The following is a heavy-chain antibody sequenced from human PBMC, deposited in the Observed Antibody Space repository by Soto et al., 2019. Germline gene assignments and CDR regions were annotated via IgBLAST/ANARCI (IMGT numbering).Heavy chain of an antibody. CDR3: ARAWYCTNGVCSNWFDP. J-gene: IGHJ5*02. CDR1: GGSISSSNW. D-gene: IGHD2-8*01. Sequence: SETLSLTCAVSGGSISSSNWWSWVRQPPGQGLEWIGEIYHSGSTNYNPSLKSRVTISVDKSKNQFSLKLSSVTAADTAVYYCARAWYCTNGVCSNWFDPWGQGTLVTVGS. V-gene: IGHV4-4*02. CDR2: IYHSGST.